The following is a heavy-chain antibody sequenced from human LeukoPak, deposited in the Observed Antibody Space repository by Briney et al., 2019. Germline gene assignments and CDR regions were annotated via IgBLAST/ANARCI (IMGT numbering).Heavy chain of an antibody. Sequence: GGSLRLSCTASGFTFTDYWIYWIRQAPGKGLEWVSAISNNGGYTYYADSVQGRFTISRDNSKSTLCLQMNSLRAEDTAVYYCAKQLGYCSDGSCYFPYWGQGTLVTVSS. J-gene: IGHJ4*02. CDR1: GFTFTDYW. V-gene: IGHV3-23*01. D-gene: IGHD2-15*01. CDR3: AKQLGYCSDGSCYFPY. CDR2: ISNNGGYT.